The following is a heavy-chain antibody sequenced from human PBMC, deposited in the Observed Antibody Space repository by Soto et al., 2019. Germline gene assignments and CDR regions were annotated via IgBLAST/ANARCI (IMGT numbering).Heavy chain of an antibody. CDR3: ARAPPYYDHVWGSYRLDGMDV. CDR2: IYYSGST. Sequence: SETLSLTCTVSGGSISSGGYYWSWIRQHPGKGLEWIGYIYYSGSTYYNPSLKSRVTISVDTSKNQFSLKLSSVTAADTAVYYCARAPPYYDHVWGSYRLDGMDVWGQGTTVTVSS. D-gene: IGHD3-16*02. V-gene: IGHV4-31*03. CDR1: GGSISSGGYY. J-gene: IGHJ6*02.